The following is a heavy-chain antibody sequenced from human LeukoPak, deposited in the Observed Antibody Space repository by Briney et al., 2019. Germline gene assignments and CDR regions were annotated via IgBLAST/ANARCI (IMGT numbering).Heavy chain of an antibody. CDR1: GFTLSRYS. CDR3: ARARTFGGVIVIPYYFDY. D-gene: IGHD3-16*02. Sequence: GSLRLSCAASGFTLSRYSINWVRQAPGKGLEWVSSISNSTNYIYYADSVKGRFTISRDNAKNSLYLQMNSLRVEDTAVYYCARARTFGGVIVIPYYFDYWGQGTLVTVSS. V-gene: IGHV3-21*01. J-gene: IGHJ4*02. CDR2: ISNSTNYI.